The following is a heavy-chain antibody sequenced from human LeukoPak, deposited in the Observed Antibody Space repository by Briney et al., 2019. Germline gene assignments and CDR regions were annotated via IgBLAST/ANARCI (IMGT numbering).Heavy chain of an antibody. CDR1: GGSISTYY. Sequence: SETLSLTCSVSGGSISTYYWSWIRQPPGKGLEWIGYIYYSWSTNYNPSLKSRVTISVDTSKNQFSLKLTSVTAADTAVYYCARDRSDSGVYDYWGQGTLVTVPS. CDR3: ARDRSDSGVYDY. V-gene: IGHV4-59*01. CDR2: IYYSWST. D-gene: IGHD4-17*01. J-gene: IGHJ4*02.